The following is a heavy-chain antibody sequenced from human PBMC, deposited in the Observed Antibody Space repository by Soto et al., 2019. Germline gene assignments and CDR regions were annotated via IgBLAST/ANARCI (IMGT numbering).Heavy chain of an antibody. J-gene: IGHJ4*02. CDR2: ISSSSSYT. D-gene: IGHD3-22*01. CDR1: GFTFSDYY. Sequence: PGGSLRLSCAASGFTFSDYYMSWIRQAPGKGLEWVSYISSSSSYTNYADSVKGRFTISRDNAKNSLYLQMNSLRAEDTAVYYCARDLKRYDSSGYYYWSGYFDYWGQGTLVTVSS. V-gene: IGHV3-11*06. CDR3: ARDLKRYDSSGYYYWSGYFDY.